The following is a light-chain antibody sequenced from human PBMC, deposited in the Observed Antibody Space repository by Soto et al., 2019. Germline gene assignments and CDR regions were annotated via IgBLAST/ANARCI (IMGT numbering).Light chain of an antibody. Sequence: DIVMTQSPVTLSVSPGEGATLSCRASQSVSGNLAWYQQRPGQAPRLLIYGTSTRATDIPARFSGSGSGTEFTLTISSLQSEDFAVSYCQQYNDWPKTFGQGTKVEI. CDR3: QQYNDWPKT. CDR2: GTS. CDR1: QSVSGN. J-gene: IGKJ1*01. V-gene: IGKV3-15*01.